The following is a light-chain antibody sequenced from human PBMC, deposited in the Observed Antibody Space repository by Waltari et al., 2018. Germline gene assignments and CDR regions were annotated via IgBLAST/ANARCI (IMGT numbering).Light chain of an antibody. CDR3: QTGGHGTWV. Sequence: SLSLSASLGASVKLTCTLSSGHSSNVIAWFQQQPEKAPRYLMKVNSDGSHRKGDEIPDRFSGSSSGAERYLTISNLQSEDEADYYCQTGGHGTWVFGGGTKQTVL. CDR1: SGHSSNV. CDR2: VNSDGSH. J-gene: IGLJ3*02. V-gene: IGLV4-69*01.